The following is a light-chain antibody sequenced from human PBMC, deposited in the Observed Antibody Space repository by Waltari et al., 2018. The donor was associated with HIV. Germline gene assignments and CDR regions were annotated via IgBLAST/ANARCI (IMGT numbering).Light chain of an antibody. CDR3: QQYNKWPLT. J-gene: IGKJ4*01. CDR2: GAS. V-gene: IGKV3-15*01. Sequence: EVVMTQSPATLYVSPGERATLSCRASQSVSTILAWYQQKPGQAPRLLIYGASTRATCIPARFSGSESGTEFTLTISSLQSEDFADYHCQQYNKWPLTFGGGTKVEIK. CDR1: QSVSTI.